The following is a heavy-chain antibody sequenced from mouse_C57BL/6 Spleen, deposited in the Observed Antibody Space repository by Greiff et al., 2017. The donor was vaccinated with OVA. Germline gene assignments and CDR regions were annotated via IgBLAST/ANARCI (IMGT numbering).Heavy chain of an antibody. J-gene: IGHJ2*01. CDR2: IYPGDGDT. CDR3: ARAGDY. Sequence: QVQLQQSGPELVKPGASVKISCKASGYAFSSSWMNWVKQRPGKGLEWIGRIYPGDGDTNYNGKFKGKATLTADKSSSTAYMQLSSLTAEDSAVYFCARAGDYWGQGTTLTVSS. CDR1: GYAFSSSW. V-gene: IGHV1-82*01.